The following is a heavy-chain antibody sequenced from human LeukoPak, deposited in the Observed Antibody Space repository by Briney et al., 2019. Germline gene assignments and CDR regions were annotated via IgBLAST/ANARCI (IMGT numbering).Heavy chain of an antibody. V-gene: IGHV3-48*03. Sequence: GGSLRLSCAASGFTFSSYEINWVRQAPGKGLEWISYIDTSGSNIYYADSVKGRFTVSRDNAKNSVYLQMNSLRDEDTAVYYCARETGNCCGYCNDYLGQGTLVTGSS. CDR2: IDTSGSNI. CDR1: GFTFSSYE. CDR3: ARETGNCCGYCNDY. J-gene: IGHJ4*02. D-gene: IGHD2-21*02.